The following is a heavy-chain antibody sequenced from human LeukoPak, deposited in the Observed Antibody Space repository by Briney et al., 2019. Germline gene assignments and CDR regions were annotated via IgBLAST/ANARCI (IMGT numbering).Heavy chain of an antibody. J-gene: IGHJ4*02. CDR3: ASLGGDGNFDY. CDR2: INPNSGGT. D-gene: IGHD3-10*01. CDR1: GYTFTGYY. V-gene: IGHV1-2*06. Sequence: GASVNVSCKASGYTFTGYYMHWVRQAPGQGLEWMGRINPNSGGTNYAQKFQGRVTMTRDTSISTAYMELSSLRSEDTAVYYCASLGGDGNFDYWGQGTLVTVSS.